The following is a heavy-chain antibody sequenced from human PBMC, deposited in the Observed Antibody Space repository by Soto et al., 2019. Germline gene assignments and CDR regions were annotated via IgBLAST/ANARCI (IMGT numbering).Heavy chain of an antibody. D-gene: IGHD6-13*01. J-gene: IGHJ6*03. CDR2: MYYGGSI. V-gene: IGHV4-31*03. Sequence: SETLSLTRTVSGGSINSGGYYWSWIRQHPGKGLEWIGDMYYGGSINYNPSLKSRVTISVDTSKNQFSLKLSSVTAADTAVYYCARSSPGSSWFNYYYYMDVWGKGTTVTVSS. CDR1: GGSINSGGYY. CDR3: ARSSPGSSWFNYYYYMDV.